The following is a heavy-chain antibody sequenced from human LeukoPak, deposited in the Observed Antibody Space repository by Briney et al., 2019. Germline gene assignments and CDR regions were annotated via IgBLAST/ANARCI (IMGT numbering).Heavy chain of an antibody. CDR2: ISGSGGYT. Sequence: GGSLRLSCAASGFTFSSYGMSWVRQAPGKGLEWVSAISGSGGYTYYADSVKGRFTISRDNSKNTLYLQMNSLRAEDTAVYYCAKGGRTGKSISMIRGVRNYYYYMDVWGKGTTVTISS. V-gene: IGHV3-23*01. J-gene: IGHJ6*03. D-gene: IGHD3-10*01. CDR1: GFTFSSYG. CDR3: AKGGRTGKSISMIRGVRNYYYYMDV.